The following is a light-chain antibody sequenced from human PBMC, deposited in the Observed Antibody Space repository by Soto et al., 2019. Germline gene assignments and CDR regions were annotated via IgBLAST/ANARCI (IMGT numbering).Light chain of an antibody. Sequence: EIVLAQSPATLSLSPGERATLSCRASQSVSIYLAWYQQKPGQAPRLLIYDASNRATGIPARFSGSGSGTDFTLTIRSLEPEDFAVYHCQQRSSRPSFGQGTRLEIK. CDR2: DAS. CDR3: QQRSSRPS. V-gene: IGKV3-11*01. J-gene: IGKJ5*01. CDR1: QSVSIY.